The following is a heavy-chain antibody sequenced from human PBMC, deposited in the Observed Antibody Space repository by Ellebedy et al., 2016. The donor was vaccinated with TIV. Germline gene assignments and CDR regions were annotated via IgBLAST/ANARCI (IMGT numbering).Heavy chain of an antibody. J-gene: IGHJ4*02. CDR1: GFTFSSYA. D-gene: IGHD3-16*01. CDR3: AKDPRFGGRSVTRGMYYFDY. Sequence: GGSLRLXXAASGFTFSSYAMSWVRQAPGKGLEWVSAISGSGGSTYYADSVKGRFTISRDNSKNTLYLQMNSLRAEDTAVYYCAKDPRFGGRSVTRGMYYFDYWGQGTLVTVSS. CDR2: ISGSGGST. V-gene: IGHV3-23*01.